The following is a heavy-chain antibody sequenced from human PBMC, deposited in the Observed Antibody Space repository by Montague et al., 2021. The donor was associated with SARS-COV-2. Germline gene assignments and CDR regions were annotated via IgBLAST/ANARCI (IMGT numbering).Heavy chain of an antibody. CDR3: AHLIRYYDIFTGIPFDY. D-gene: IGHD3-9*01. J-gene: IGHJ4*02. V-gene: IGHV2-5*01. CDR2: IYSNDEK. Sequence: ALVKPTQTLTLTCTFSGFSLSTLNVGVGWIRQPPGKALEWVAVIYSNDEKRYSPSLRNRLTITKDTAKNQVVLSLTYVDPVDTATYYCAHLIRYYDIFTGIPFDYWGQGSQVTVSS. CDR1: GFSLSTLNVG.